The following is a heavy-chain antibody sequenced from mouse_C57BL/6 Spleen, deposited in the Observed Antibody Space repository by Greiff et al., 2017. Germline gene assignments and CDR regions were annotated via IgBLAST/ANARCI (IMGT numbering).Heavy chain of an antibody. CDR2: IWSGGST. CDR1: GFSLTSYG. CDR3: ASHDYDGAMDY. J-gene: IGHJ4*01. V-gene: IGHV2-2*01. D-gene: IGHD2-4*01. Sequence: QVQLQQSGPGLVQPSQSLSITCTVSGFSLTSYGVHWVRQSPGKGLEWLGVIWSGGSTDYNAAFISRLSISKDNSKSQVFFKMNSLQADDTAIYYCASHDYDGAMDYWGQGTSVTVSS.